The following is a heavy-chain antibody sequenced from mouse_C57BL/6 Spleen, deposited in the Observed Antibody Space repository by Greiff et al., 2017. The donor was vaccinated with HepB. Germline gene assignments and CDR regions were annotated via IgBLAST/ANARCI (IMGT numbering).Heavy chain of an antibody. J-gene: IGHJ1*03. V-gene: IGHV1-81*01. CDR3: ARHIDDLYFDV. Sequence: VKLVESGAELARPGASVKLSCKASGYTFTSYGISWVKQRTGQGLEWIGEIYPRSGNTYYNEKFKGKATLTAEKPSSTAYMELRSLTSEDSAFYFCARHIDDLYFDVWGTGTTVTVSS. CDR2: IYPRSGNT. D-gene: IGHD2-3*01. CDR1: GYTFTSYG.